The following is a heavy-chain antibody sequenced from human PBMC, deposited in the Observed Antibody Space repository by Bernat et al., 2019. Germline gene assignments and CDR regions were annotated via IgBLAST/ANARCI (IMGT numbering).Heavy chain of an antibody. D-gene: IGHD3-9*01. CDR2: INHSGST. CDR3: ASAPYDILTGYYRTNCDN. CDR1: GGSFSGYY. Sequence: QVQLQQWGAGLLKPSETLSLTCAVYGGSFSGYYWSWIRQPPGKGLEWIGEINHSGSTNYNPSLKSRVTISVDTSKNQFSLKLSSVTAADTAVYYCASAPYDILTGYYRTNCDNWGQGTMVTVSS. J-gene: IGHJ4*02. V-gene: IGHV4-34*01.